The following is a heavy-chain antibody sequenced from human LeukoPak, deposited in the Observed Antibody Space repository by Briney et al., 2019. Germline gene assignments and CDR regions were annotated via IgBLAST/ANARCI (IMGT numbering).Heavy chain of an antibody. CDR3: ARAYCSGGSCYRADS. Sequence: ASVKVSCKASGYTFTNYGITWVRQAPGQGLEWMGWISAYNDNTNYAQKLQGRVTMTTDTSTSTAYMGLRSLRSDDTAVYYCARAYCSGGSCYRADSWGQGTLVTVSS. J-gene: IGHJ4*02. V-gene: IGHV1-18*01. CDR2: ISAYNDNT. D-gene: IGHD2-15*01. CDR1: GYTFTNYG.